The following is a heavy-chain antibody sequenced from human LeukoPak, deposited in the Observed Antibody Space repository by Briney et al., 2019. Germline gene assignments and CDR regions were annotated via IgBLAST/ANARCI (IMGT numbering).Heavy chain of an antibody. CDR1: GFTVSSNY. CDR3: ARGPDCANGWNYFDS. V-gene: IGHV3-53*01. D-gene: IGHD2-21*02. J-gene: IGHJ4*02. Sequence: GGSLRLSCVASGFTVSSNYMSWVRQAPGKGLEWVSVIYSAGSSSYADSVKGRFTISRDNSKNTLYLQMNSLRVEDTAIYYCARGPDCANGWNYFDSWGRGTLVTVSS. CDR2: IYSAGSS.